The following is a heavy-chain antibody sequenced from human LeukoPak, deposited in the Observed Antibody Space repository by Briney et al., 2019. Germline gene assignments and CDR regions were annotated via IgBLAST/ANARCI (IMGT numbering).Heavy chain of an antibody. V-gene: IGHV1-24*01. Sequence: ASVKVSCKVSGYTLTELSMHWVRQAPGKGLEWMGGFDPEDGETIYAQKFQGRVTMTEDTSTDTAYMELSSLRSEDTAVYYCAATDHGYCSGGSCYGWGQGTLVTVSS. CDR1: GYTLTELS. CDR3: AATDHGYCSGGSCYG. D-gene: IGHD2-15*01. J-gene: IGHJ4*02. CDR2: FDPEDGET.